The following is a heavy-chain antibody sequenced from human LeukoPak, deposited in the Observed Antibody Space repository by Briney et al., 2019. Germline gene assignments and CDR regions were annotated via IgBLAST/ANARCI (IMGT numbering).Heavy chain of an antibody. CDR1: GGSISSYY. D-gene: IGHD3-16*02. CDR2: IYYSGST. CDR3: ARDRSPYGMDV. J-gene: IGHJ6*04. V-gene: IGHV4-59*01. Sequence: SETLSLTCTVSGGSISSYYWSWIRQPPGKGLEWIGYIYYSGSTNYNPSLKSRVTISVDTSKNQFSLKLSSVTAADTAVYYCARDRSPYGMDVWGKGTTVTVSS.